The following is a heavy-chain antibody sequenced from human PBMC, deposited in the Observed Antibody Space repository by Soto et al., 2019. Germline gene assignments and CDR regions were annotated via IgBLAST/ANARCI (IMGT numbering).Heavy chain of an antibody. CDR3: ARALSHYDFWSGGRGYYYYMDV. V-gene: IGHV4-31*03. CDR1: GGSISSGVYY. D-gene: IGHD3-3*01. Sequence: SETLSLTCTVSGGSISSGVYYWSWIRQHPGKGLEWIGYIYYSGSTYYNPSLKSRVTISVDTSKNQFSLKLSSVTAADTAVYYCARALSHYDFWSGGRGYYYYMDVWGKGTTVTVSS. CDR2: IYYSGST. J-gene: IGHJ6*03.